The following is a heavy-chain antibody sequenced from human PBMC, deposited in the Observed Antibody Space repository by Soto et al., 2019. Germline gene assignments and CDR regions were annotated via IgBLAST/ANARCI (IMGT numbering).Heavy chain of an antibody. CDR1: GGSISSGGYS. CDR2: IYHSGST. J-gene: IGHJ6*02. Sequence: SETLSLTCAVSGGSISSGGYSWSWIRQPPGKGLEWIGYIYHSGSTYYNPSLKSRVTISVDRSKNQFSLKLSSVTAADTAVYYCESGTKYNYYYYGMNVWGQGTTVTVSS. CDR3: ESGTKYNYYYYGMNV. D-gene: IGHD1-7*01. V-gene: IGHV4-30-2*01.